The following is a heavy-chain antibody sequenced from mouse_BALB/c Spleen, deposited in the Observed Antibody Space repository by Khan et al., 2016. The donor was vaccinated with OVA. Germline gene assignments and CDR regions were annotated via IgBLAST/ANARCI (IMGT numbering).Heavy chain of an antibody. CDR1: GFSLTNYG. CDR3: ARWFDGYSSLYAMDY. D-gene: IGHD2-3*01. CDR2: IWSDGST. Sequence: VQLQESGPGLVAPSQSLSITCTVSGFSLTNYGVHWVRQPPGKSLEWLVVIWSDGSTNYNSVLKSRLSISKDNSKSQVFLKMNSLQTDDTAIYYCARWFDGYSSLYAMDYWGQGTSVTVSS. V-gene: IGHV2-6*02. J-gene: IGHJ4*01.